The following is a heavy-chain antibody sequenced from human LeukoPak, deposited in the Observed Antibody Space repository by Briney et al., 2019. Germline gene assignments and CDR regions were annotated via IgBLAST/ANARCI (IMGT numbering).Heavy chain of an antibody. J-gene: IGHJ4*02. D-gene: IGHD4-23*01. CDR1: GFTFSNYG. V-gene: IGHV3-33*01. CDR2: TWYGGSNK. CDR3: ATGSRRGYGGNSDPGFDY. Sequence: GGSLRLSCAASGFTFSNYGMHWVRQAPGKGLEWVAVTWYGGSNKYYADSVKGRFTSSRDNSKNTLHLQMDSLRAEDTAVYYCATGSRRGYGGNSDPGFDYWGQGTLVTVSS.